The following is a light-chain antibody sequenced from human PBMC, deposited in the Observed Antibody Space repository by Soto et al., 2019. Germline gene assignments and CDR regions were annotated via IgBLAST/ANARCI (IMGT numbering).Light chain of an antibody. V-gene: IGLV2-14*01. Sequence: QSALTQPASVSGSPGQSITISCTGTSSDIGRYNFVSWYQQHPGKAPKLIISEVSNRPSGLSNRFSGSKSGNTASLTISGLQAEDEADYYCSSYTSTTTLYVFGSGTQLTVL. CDR2: EVS. CDR1: SSDIGRYNF. CDR3: SSYTSTTTLYV. J-gene: IGLJ1*01.